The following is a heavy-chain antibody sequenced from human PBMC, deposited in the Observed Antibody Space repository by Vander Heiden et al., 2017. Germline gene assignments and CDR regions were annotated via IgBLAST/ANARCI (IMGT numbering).Heavy chain of an antibody. V-gene: IGHV3-53*01. Sequence: EVQLVESGGGLIQPGGSLRLRCAASGFTVPPGYMSWVRQAPGKGLEWVSVTENYGTSYYADSVKGRFAISRDSSKNTLYLQMNNLRGEDSAVYYCARDLNYWGQGTLVTVSS. CDR1: GFTVPPGY. CDR2: TENYGTS. CDR3: ARDLNY. J-gene: IGHJ4*02.